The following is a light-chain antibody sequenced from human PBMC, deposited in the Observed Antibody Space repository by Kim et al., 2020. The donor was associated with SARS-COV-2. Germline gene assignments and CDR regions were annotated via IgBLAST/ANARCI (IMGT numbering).Light chain of an antibody. CDR3: QQYNHWIS. Sequence: ETVMTQSPATLSVSLGERVTLSCRASQSVGSYVAWYQHKPGQGPRLLIYGTYTRATGIPVRFIGSGSETAFTLTITSLQTEDVAVYYCQQYNHWISFGQGTRLEIK. V-gene: IGKV3-15*01. CDR2: GTY. J-gene: IGKJ5*01. CDR1: QSVGSY.